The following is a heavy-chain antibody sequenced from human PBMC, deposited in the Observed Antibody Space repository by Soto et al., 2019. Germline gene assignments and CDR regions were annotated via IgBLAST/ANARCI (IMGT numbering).Heavy chain of an antibody. D-gene: IGHD5-18*01. Sequence: PGGSLRLSCAASGFTVSSNYMSWVRQAPGKGLEWVSVIYSGGSTYYADSVKGRFTISRDNSKNTLYLQMNSLRAEDTAVYYCARDHGYSYIYYGMDVWGQGTTVTVSS. CDR2: IYSGGST. V-gene: IGHV3-53*01. J-gene: IGHJ6*02. CDR3: ARDHGYSYIYYGMDV. CDR1: GFTVSSNY.